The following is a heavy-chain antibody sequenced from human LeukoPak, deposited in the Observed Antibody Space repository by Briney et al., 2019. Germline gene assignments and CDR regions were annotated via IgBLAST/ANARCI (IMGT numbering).Heavy chain of an antibody. D-gene: IGHD3-10*02. CDR1: GFTFSSYE. J-gene: IGHJ6*04. CDR2: ISSSGSTI. CDR3: AELGITMIGGV. Sequence: GGSLRLSCAASGFTFSSYEMNWVRQAPGKGLEWVSYISSSGSTIYYSGSVKGRFTISRDNAKNSLYLQMNSLRAEDTAVYYCAELGITMIGGVWGKGTTVTISS. V-gene: IGHV3-48*03.